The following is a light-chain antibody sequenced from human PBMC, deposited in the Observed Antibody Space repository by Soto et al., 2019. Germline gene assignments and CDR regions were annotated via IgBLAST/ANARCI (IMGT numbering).Light chain of an antibody. J-gene: IGKJ4*01. V-gene: IGKV3-15*01. CDR2: GAS. CDR1: QSVSSN. CDR3: QQYNNWPPQT. Sequence: IVTTQSPAILSVSPGERATLSCSASQSVSSNLAWYHQKPGQSPILRIYGASTRATGIPARLSGSGSGTEFSLSISSLQSEDFAVCFCQQYNNWPPQTFGGGTKVDI.